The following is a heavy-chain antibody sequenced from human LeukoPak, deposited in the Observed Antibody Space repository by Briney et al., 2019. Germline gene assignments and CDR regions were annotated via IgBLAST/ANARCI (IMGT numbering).Heavy chain of an antibody. V-gene: IGHV3-30*18. Sequence: PGRSLRLSCAASGFTFSSYGMHWVRQAPGKGLEWVAVISYGGSNKYYGDSAKGRFTISRDNSKNTLYLQMNSLRTEDTAVYYCAKTHSYDSSGYPEYWGQGTLVTVSS. J-gene: IGHJ4*02. CDR2: ISYGGSNK. CDR1: GFTFSSYG. D-gene: IGHD3-22*01. CDR3: AKTHSYDSSGYPEY.